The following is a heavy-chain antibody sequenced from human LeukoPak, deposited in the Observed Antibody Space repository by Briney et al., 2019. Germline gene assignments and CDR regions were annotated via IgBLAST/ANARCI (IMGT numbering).Heavy chain of an antibody. V-gene: IGHV3-64*02. CDR3: ATFTRSRDGYRY. J-gene: IGHJ4*02. CDR2: ITSNGGST. CDR1: GFTLSTYA. D-gene: IGHD5-24*01. Sequence: PGGSLRLSCAASGFTLSTYAMHWVRQAPGQGLEYVSVITSNGGSTYYADSVMGRFTISRDISKNTLYLQMNSLRSEDTAVYYCATFTRSRDGYRYWGQGTLVTVSS.